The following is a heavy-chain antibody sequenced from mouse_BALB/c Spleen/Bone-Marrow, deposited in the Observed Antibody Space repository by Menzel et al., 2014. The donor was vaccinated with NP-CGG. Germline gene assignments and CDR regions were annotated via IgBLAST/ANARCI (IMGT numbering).Heavy chain of an antibody. D-gene: IGHD2-4*01. CDR3: VRQDYDYPMDY. V-gene: IGHV10-1*01. J-gene: IGHJ4*01. CDR2: ISSKSTNYTT. CDR1: GFTFNIYA. Sequence: EVQRVESGGGLVQPKGSLKLSCAASGFTFNIYAMNWVRQAPRKGLGWVARISSKSTNYTTCYADSVKDRFTISSDDSQSMLYLQMNSLKTEDTAIYYCVRQDYDYPMDYWGQGTSVTVSS.